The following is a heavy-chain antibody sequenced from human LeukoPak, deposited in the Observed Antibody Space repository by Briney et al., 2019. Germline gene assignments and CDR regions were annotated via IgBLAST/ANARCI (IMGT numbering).Heavy chain of an antibody. V-gene: IGHV4-59*13. CDR2: IQYSGST. D-gene: IGHD5-24*01. CDR1: GGSISSFY. CDR3: ARGYGYNSEY. Sequence: SETLSLTCSVSGGSISSFYWIWIRQTPGKGLEWIGCIQYSGSTEYNPSLESRVTISVDTSKNQFSLKLTSVTAADTAVYYCARGYGYNSEYWGQGTLVTVSP. J-gene: IGHJ4*02.